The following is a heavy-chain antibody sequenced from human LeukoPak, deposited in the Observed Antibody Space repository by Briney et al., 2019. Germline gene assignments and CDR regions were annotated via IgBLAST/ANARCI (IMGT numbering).Heavy chain of an antibody. CDR2: INPNSGGT. CDR3: AGPFGVVSPEDYYGMDV. D-gene: IGHD3-3*01. V-gene: IGHV1-2*02. Sequence: ASVKVSCKASGYTFTGYYMHWVRQAPGQGLEWMGWINPNSGGTNYAQKFQGRVTMTRDTSISTAYMELSRLRSDDTAVYYCAGPFGVVSPEDYYGMDVWGQGTTVTVSS. CDR1: GYTFTGYY. J-gene: IGHJ6*02.